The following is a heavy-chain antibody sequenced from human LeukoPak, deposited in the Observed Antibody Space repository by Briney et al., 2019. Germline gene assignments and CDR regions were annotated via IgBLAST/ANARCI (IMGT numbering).Heavy chain of an antibody. D-gene: IGHD5-18*01. J-gene: IGHJ4*02. CDR2: INQDGSEQ. CDR1: GFSFSSYW. Sequence: GGSLRLPCAASGFSFSSYWMTWVRQAPGQGLEWVANINQDGSEQYYEDSVKGRFTISRDNAKNSLYLQMNSLRAEDTAMYYCARDSPERGYSYGPLDNYFDYWGQGTLVTVSS. V-gene: IGHV3-7*01. CDR3: ARDSPERGYSYGPLDNYFDY.